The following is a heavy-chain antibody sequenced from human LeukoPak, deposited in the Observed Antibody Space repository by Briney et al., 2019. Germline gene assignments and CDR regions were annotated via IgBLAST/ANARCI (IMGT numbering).Heavy chain of an antibody. V-gene: IGHV7-81*01. CDR3: ARSWERDIVVVPAAPRFDY. J-gene: IGHJ4*02. D-gene: IGHD2-2*01. CDR2: FNTYTGNP. Sequence: ASVKVSCKASGYGFTTYGMNWVPQAPGQGLEWMGWFNTYTGNPTYAQGFTGRFVFSMDTSASTAYLQISSLKAEDMAMYYCARSWERDIVVVPAAPRFDYWGQGTLVTVSS. CDR1: GYGFTTYG.